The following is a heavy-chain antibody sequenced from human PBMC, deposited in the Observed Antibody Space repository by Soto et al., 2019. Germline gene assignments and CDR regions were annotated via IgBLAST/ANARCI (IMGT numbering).Heavy chain of an antibody. D-gene: IGHD3-10*01. CDR2: IYPGDSDT. CDR3: ARQMDGSGSGYYYYYGMDV. CDR1: GYSFTSYW. V-gene: IGHV5-51*01. Sequence: PGESLKISCKGSGYSFTSYWIGWVRQMPGKGLEWMGIIYPGDSDTRYSPSFQGQVTISADKSISTAYLQWSSLKASDTAMYYCARQMDGSGSGYYYYYGMDVWGQGTTVTVSS. J-gene: IGHJ6*01.